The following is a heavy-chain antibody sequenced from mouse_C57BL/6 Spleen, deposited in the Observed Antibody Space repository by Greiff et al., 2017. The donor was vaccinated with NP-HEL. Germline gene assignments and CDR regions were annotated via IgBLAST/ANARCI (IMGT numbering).Heavy chain of an antibody. CDR2: IDPSDSST. D-gene: IGHD3-2*02. CDR3: AREAAQATGY. V-gene: IGHV1-59*01. CDR1: GYTFTSYW. J-gene: IGHJ2*01. Sequence: QVQLQQPGAELVRPGTSVKLSCKASGYTFTSYWMHWVKQRPGQGLEWIGVIDPSDSSTNYNQKFKGKATLTVDTSSSTAYMQLSSLTSEDSAVYYCAREAAQATGYWGQGTTLTVSS.